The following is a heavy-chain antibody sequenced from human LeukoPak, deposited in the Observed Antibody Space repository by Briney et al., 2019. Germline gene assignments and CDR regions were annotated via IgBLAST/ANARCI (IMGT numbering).Heavy chain of an antibody. D-gene: IGHD1-14*01. CDR2: ISAHNGNT. CDR1: GYTFTSYY. J-gene: IGHJ4*02. V-gene: IGHV1-18*04. Sequence: ASVKVSCKASGYTFTSYYMHWVRQAPGQGLEWMGWISAHNGNTNYAQKLQGRVTMTTDTSTGTAYMELRSLRPDDTAVFYCARDGVAGGYFDYWGQGTLVTVSS. CDR3: ARDGVAGGYFDY.